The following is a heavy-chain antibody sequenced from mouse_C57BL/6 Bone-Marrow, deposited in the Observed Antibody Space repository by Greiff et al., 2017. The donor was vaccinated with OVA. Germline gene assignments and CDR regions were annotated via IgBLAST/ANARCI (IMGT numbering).Heavy chain of an antibody. CDR1: GFSLTSYG. CDR3: AREFYYGNYVWFAY. D-gene: IGHD2-1*01. CDR2: IWSDGST. J-gene: IGHJ3*01. Sequence: VKLEESGPGLVAPSQSLSITCTVSGFSLTSYGVHWVRQPPGKGLEWLVVIWSDGSTTYNSALKSRLSISKDNSKSQVFLKMNSLQTDDTAMYYCAREFYYGNYVWFAYWGQGTLVTVSA. V-gene: IGHV2-6*03.